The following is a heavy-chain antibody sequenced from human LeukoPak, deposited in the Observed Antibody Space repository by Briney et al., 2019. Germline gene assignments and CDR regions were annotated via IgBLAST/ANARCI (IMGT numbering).Heavy chain of an antibody. CDR1: GFTFSSYG. Sequence: GGSLRLSCAASGFTFSSYGMHWVRQAPGKGLEWAAFIRYDGSNKYYADSVKGRFTISRDNSKNTLYLQMNSLRAEDTAVYYCAKESSEEYSYGPLDYWGQGTLVTVSS. CDR2: IRYDGSNK. J-gene: IGHJ4*02. D-gene: IGHD5-18*01. CDR3: AKESSEEYSYGPLDY. V-gene: IGHV3-30*02.